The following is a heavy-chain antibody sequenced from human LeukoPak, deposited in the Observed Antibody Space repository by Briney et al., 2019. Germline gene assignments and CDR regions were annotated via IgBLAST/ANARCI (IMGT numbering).Heavy chain of an antibody. CDR3: ARVPRWYVIDY. CDR1: RFSLRSYE. CDR2: ISSSVSTI. J-gene: IGHJ4*02. D-gene: IGHD4-23*01. Sequence: PGGSLRLSCAASRFSLRSYELKRLGPAPATELEWASYISSSVSTIYYVDSVKGRFPISRDNAKNSLYLQMNSLRAEYTAVYYCARVPRWYVIDYWGQGTLVTVSS. V-gene: IGHV3-48*03.